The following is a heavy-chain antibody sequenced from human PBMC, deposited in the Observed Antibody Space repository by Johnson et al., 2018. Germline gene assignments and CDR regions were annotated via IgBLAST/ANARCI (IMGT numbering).Heavy chain of an antibody. CDR3: ARGVTLMPNYSHYYMDV. D-gene: IGHD2-2*01. Sequence: QVRLQESGPGLVKPSETLSLTCSVSGVSISSYYWTWIRQPPGTGLEWIGYNYYSGSTNYNPSLKRRVTISVDMSKNQFPLKLSSVTAADTAVYYCARGVTLMPNYSHYYMDVWGKGTTVTVSS. CDR1: GVSISSYY. J-gene: IGHJ6*03. V-gene: IGHV4-59*01. CDR2: NYYSGST.